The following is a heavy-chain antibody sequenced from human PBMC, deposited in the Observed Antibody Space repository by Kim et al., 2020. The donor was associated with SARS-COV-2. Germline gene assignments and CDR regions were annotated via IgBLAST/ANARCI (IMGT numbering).Heavy chain of an antibody. Sequence: GGSLRLSCTASGFTFGDYAMSWFRQAPGKGLEWVGFIRSKAYGGTTEYAASVKGRFTISRDDSKSIAYLQMNSLKTEDTAVYYCTRGLEGDDYGDPNWFDPWGQGTLVTVSS. D-gene: IGHD4-17*01. CDR3: TRGLEGDDYGDPNWFDP. CDR2: IRSKAYGGTT. CDR1: GFTFGDYA. J-gene: IGHJ5*02. V-gene: IGHV3-49*03.